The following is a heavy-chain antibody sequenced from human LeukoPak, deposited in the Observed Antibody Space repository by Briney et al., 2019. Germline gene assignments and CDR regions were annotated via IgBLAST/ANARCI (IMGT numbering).Heavy chain of an antibody. V-gene: IGHV1-46*01. CDR1: GYTFTGYY. J-gene: IGHJ4*02. D-gene: IGHD2-2*01. CDR2: INPSGGST. Sequence: GASVKVSCKASGYTFTGYYMHWVRQAPGQGLEWMGIINPSGGSTSYAQKFQGRVTMTRDTSTSTVYMELSSLRSEDTAVYYCARGNGLGYCSSTSCYDAFDYWGQGTLVTVSS. CDR3: ARGNGLGYCSSTSCYDAFDY.